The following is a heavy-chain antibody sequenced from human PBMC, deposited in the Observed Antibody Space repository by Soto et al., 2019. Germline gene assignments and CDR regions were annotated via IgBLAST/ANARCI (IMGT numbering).Heavy chain of an antibody. V-gene: IGHV4-34*01. CDR2: INHSGGT. CDR3: ARAKGTYYGSGSYYGHRLYSSYMDV. J-gene: IGHJ6*03. CDR1: GGSCTGYC. Sequence: SETLSLTCAVYGGSCTGYCWSLIRQPPGKGLEWIGEINHSGGTNYNPSLKRRVTISVDTSKNQFSLKLSSVTAADTAVYYCARAKGTYYGSGSYYGHRLYSSYMDVWGKGTTVTGSS. D-gene: IGHD3-10*01.